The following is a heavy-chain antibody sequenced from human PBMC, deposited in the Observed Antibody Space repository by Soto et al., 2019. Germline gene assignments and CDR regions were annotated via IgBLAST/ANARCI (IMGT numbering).Heavy chain of an antibody. D-gene: IGHD3-22*01. CDR1: GYTFTGYY. Sequence: VKVSCKTSGYTFTGYYMHWVRQAPVQGLEWMGWINPNSGGTNYAQKFQGRVTMTRDTSISTAYMELSRLRSDDTAVYYCARVYYYYDSSGYPYYFDYWGQGTLVTVSS. CDR2: INPNSGGT. J-gene: IGHJ4*02. CDR3: ARVYYYYDSSGYPYYFDY. V-gene: IGHV1-2*02.